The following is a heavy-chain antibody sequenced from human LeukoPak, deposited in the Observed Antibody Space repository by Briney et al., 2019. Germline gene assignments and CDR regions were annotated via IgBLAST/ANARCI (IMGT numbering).Heavy chain of an antibody. CDR2: INHSGST. Sequence: SETLSLTCTVSGGSISSYYWSLIRQPPGKGLEWIGEINHSGSTNYNPSLKSRVTISVDTSKNQFSLKVSSVTAADTAVYYCAREDPGRGNWFDPWGQGTLVTVSS. CDR3: AREDPGRGNWFDP. CDR1: GGSISSYY. V-gene: IGHV4-34*01. J-gene: IGHJ5*02. D-gene: IGHD3-10*01.